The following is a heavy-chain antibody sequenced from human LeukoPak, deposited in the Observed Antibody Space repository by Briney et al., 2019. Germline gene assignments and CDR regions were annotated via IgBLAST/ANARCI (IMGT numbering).Heavy chain of an antibody. CDR2: INPSGGST. CDR1: GYTFTNYF. Sequence: ASVKVSRKASGYTFTNYFIHWVRQAPGQGLEWMGIINPSGGSTSYAQKFQGTVTMTRDTSTNTAYMELSSLRSEDTAVYYCARDYSNARAFDYWGQGTLVTVSS. D-gene: IGHD4-11*01. J-gene: IGHJ4*02. V-gene: IGHV1-46*01. CDR3: ARDYSNARAFDY.